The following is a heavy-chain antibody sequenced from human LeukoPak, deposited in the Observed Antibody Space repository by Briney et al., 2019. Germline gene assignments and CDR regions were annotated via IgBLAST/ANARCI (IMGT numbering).Heavy chain of an antibody. CDR1: GFTFSDYY. CDR2: ISYDGSNK. J-gene: IGHJ4*02. D-gene: IGHD2-15*01. Sequence: GGSLRLSCAASGFTFSDYYMSWIRQAPGKGLEWVAVISYDGSNKYYADSVKGRFTISRDNSKNTLYLQMNSLRAEDTAVYYCARAVVVVAAGDYWGQGTLVTVSS. CDR3: ARAVVVVAAGDY. V-gene: IGHV3-30-3*01.